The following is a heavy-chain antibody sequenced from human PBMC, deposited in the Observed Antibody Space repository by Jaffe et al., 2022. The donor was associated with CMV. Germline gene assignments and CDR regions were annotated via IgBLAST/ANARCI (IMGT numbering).Heavy chain of an antibody. CDR2: IYYSGST. V-gene: IGHV4-59*08. CDR1: GDSISRYY. CDR3: ARHGASYTDFPSDY. J-gene: IGHJ4*02. D-gene: IGHD2-21*02. Sequence: QVQLQETGPGLVKPAETLSLTCTVSGDSISRYYWSWIRQPPGKGLEWIGYIYYSGSTNYNPSLKSRVNISMDMPKNQFSLRLSSVTAADTAVYYCARHGASYTDFPSDYWGQGILVTVSS.